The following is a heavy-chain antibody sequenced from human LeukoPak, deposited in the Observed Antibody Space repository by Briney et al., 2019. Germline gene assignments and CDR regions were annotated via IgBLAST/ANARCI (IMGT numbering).Heavy chain of an antibody. CDR1: GGSISGHY. CDR3: ARTTYDILTGYSNDAFDI. Sequence: SETLSLTCTVSGGSISGHYWSWIRQPPGKGLEWIGYIYYSGSTNYNPSLKSRVTISVDTSKNQFSLKLSSVTAADTAVYCCARTTYDILTGYSNDAFDIWGQGTMVTVSS. D-gene: IGHD3-9*01. J-gene: IGHJ3*02. CDR2: IYYSGST. V-gene: IGHV4-59*11.